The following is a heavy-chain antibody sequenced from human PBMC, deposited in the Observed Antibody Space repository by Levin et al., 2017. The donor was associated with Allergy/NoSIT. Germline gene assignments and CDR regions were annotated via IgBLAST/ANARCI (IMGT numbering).Heavy chain of an antibody. D-gene: IGHD3-9*01. J-gene: IGHJ5*01. Sequence: LRLSCTVSGGSSGRGDYYWSWIRQHPGKGLEWIGYIHDSGTTYYNPSLESRVIISVDTSKNQFSLELTSVTAADTALYYCARALRYFDWFPNSASWFDSWGQGTLVTVSS. CDR3: ARALRYFDWFPNSASWFDS. CDR2: IHDSGTT. V-gene: IGHV4-31*03. CDR1: GGSSGRGDYY.